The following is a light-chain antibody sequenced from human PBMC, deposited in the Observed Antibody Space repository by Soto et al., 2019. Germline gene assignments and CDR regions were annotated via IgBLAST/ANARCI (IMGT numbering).Light chain of an antibody. Sequence: QSALTQPASVSGSPGQSITISCTGTSSDVGGYNYVSWYQQHPGKAPKLMIYEVSNRPSGVSNRVSGSKSGNTASLTISGLQAEDEADYYCSSYTSSSTVVFGGGTKLTV. CDR1: SSDVGGYNY. CDR2: EVS. V-gene: IGLV2-14*01. CDR3: SSYTSSSTVV. J-gene: IGLJ2*01.